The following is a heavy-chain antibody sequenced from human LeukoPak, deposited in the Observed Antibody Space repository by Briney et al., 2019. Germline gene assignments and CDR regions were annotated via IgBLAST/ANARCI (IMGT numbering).Heavy chain of an antibody. V-gene: IGHV1-18*01. J-gene: IGHJ5*02. Sequence: ASVKVSCKASGYTFTSYGISWVRQAPGRGLEWMGWISAYNGNTNYAQKLQGRVTMTTDTSTSTAYMELRSLRSDDTAVYYCARSGLQYSSSWYRTGFDPWGQGTLVTVSS. CDR3: ARSGLQYSSSWYRTGFDP. CDR2: ISAYNGNT. CDR1: GYTFTSYG. D-gene: IGHD6-13*01.